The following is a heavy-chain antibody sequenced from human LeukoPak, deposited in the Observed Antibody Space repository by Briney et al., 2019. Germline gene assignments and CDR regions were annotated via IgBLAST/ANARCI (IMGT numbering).Heavy chain of an antibody. Sequence: ASVKVSCKASGYTFTSYDINWVRQAIGQGLEWMGWMNPNSGNTGYAQKFQGRVTMTRNTSISTAYMELSSLRSEDTAVYYCATRGKVSSTSPPENYYYYYMDVWGKGTTVTVSS. CDR2: MNPNSGNT. CDR1: GYTFTSYD. D-gene: IGHD2-2*01. CDR3: ATRGKVSSTSPPENYYYYYMDV. J-gene: IGHJ6*03. V-gene: IGHV1-8*01.